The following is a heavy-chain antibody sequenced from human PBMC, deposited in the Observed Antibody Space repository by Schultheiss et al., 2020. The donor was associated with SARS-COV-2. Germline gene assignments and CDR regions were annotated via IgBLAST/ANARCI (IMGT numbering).Heavy chain of an antibody. CDR3: ASSPLVVPAANWFDP. J-gene: IGHJ5*02. CDR1: GFMFSSYA. V-gene: IGHV3-23*01. CDR2: ISSTGAST. D-gene: IGHD2-2*01. Sequence: GESLKISCAASGFMFSSYAMSWVRQAPGKGLEWVSAISSTGASTYYADSVKGRFTVSRDNSKNTLYLQMNSLRAEDTAVYYCASSPLVVPAANWFDPWGQGTLVTVSS.